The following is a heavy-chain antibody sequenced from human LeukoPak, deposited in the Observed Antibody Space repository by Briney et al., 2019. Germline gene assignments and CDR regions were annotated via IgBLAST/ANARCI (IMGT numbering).Heavy chain of an antibody. Sequence: GRSLRLSCAASGFTFSSYAMYWVRQAPGKGLEWVAVISYDGSNKYYADSVKGRFTISRDNSKNTLYLQMNSLRAEDTAVYYCAKDPSRPAALPNWFDPWGQGTLVTVSS. V-gene: IGHV3-30-3*01. CDR1: GFTFSSYA. J-gene: IGHJ5*02. D-gene: IGHD2-2*01. CDR2: ISYDGSNK. CDR3: AKDPSRPAALPNWFDP.